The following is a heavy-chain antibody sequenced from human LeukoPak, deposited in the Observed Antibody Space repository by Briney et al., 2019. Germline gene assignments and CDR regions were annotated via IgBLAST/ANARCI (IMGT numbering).Heavy chain of an antibody. D-gene: IGHD5-18*01. CDR1: GFAFSNYW. J-gene: IGHJ4*02. Sequence: GGSLRLSCAASGFAFSNYWMSWVRQAPGKGLEWVANIKQDGSEKFYVDSVKGRFTISRDNAKNSLYLQMNSLRADDTAVYICARDRWGYSYGGDWGQGTLVTVSS. CDR2: IKQDGSEK. V-gene: IGHV3-7*01. CDR3: ARDRWGYSYGGD.